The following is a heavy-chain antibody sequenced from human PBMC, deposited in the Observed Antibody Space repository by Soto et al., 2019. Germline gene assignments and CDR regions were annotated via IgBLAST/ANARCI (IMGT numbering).Heavy chain of an antibody. CDR1: GFPFTSYG. Sequence: QVQLVESGGGVVQPGRSLRLSCAVSGFPFTSYGMHWVRQAPGKGLEWVAFIMYDGVKKYYADSVKGRFTISRDNSENTLYPQMNSLKTEDTAVYYCAKNGGDPYYYYYYMAVWGKGTTVTVSS. V-gene: IGHV3-30*02. J-gene: IGHJ6*03. D-gene: IGHD2-21*02. CDR2: IMYDGVKK. CDR3: AKNGGDPYYYYYYMAV.